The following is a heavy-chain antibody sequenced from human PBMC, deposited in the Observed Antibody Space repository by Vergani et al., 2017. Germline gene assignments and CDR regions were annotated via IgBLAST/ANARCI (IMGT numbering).Heavy chain of an antibody. Sequence: QVQLQESGPGLVKPSQTLSLTCTVSGASMSSVGYYWTWIRQSAGKRLEWIGDILGSGTANYNPSFQGRVSMSVDTSKHQFSLRLSSVTAADTAMYYCARGGYHDVLGGYYTATHGFDIWGQGATVTVSS. V-gene: IGHV4-61*02. J-gene: IGHJ6*02. CDR2: ILGSGTA. CDR1: GASMSSVGYY. D-gene: IGHD3-3*01. CDR3: ARGGYHDVLGGYYTATHGFDI.